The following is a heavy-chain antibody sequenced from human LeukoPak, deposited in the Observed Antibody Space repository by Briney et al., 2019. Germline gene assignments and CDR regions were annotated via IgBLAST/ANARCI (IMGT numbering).Heavy chain of an antibody. V-gene: IGHV3-20*04. CDR3: ARSLILRCGGDCFSAFDF. Sequence: TGGSLRLSCAASGFTFDDYGMSWVRQAPGKGLEWVSGINWNGGSTGYADSVKGRFTISRDNAKNSLYLQMNSLRAEDTALYLCARSLILRCGGDCFSAFDFWGQGTMVTLSS. CDR1: GFTFDDYG. CDR2: INWNGGST. D-gene: IGHD2-21*01. J-gene: IGHJ3*01.